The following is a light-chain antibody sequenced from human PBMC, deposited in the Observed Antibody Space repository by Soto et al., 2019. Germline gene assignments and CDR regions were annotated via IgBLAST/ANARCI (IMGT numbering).Light chain of an antibody. V-gene: IGKV1-33*01. J-gene: IGKJ5*01. CDR1: PDIRNS. Sequence: DIPMTQSPSFLSASVGDRVTLTRQASPDIRNSLNWYKQKPGKAPNLLIYDASNLETGVPSRFSGSGSGTDFSFSISSLKPEDIATDYCQQYENLVTFGQGTRLEIK. CDR3: QQYENLVT. CDR2: DAS.